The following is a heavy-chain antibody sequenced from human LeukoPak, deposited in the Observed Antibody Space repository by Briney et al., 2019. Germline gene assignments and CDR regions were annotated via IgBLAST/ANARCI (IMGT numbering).Heavy chain of an antibody. J-gene: IGHJ4*02. CDR2: ISGSGGST. D-gene: IGHD1-26*01. CDR3: AKDQWRSGSYYAAYNFDY. Sequence: GGSLRLSCAASGFTFSSYAMSWVRQAPGKGLEWVSAISGSGGSTYYADSVKGRFTISRDNSKNTLYLQMNSLRAEDTAVYYCAKDQWRSGSYYAAYNFDYWGQGTLVTVSS. V-gene: IGHV3-23*01. CDR1: GFTFSSYA.